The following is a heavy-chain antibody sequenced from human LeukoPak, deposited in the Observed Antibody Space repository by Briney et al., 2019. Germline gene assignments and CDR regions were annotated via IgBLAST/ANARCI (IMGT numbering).Heavy chain of an antibody. D-gene: IGHD3/OR15-3a*01. CDR3: AKQESTQLYDFIDY. Sequence: PGGSLRLSCAASAFTFSSYAMSWVRQAPGKGLEWVSASSGSGGSTYYADSVKGRFTISRDNSKNTLYLQMNSLRAEDTAVYYCAKQESTQLYDFIDYWGQGTLVTVSS. CDR1: AFTFSSYA. CDR2: SSGSGGST. V-gene: IGHV3-23*01. J-gene: IGHJ4*02.